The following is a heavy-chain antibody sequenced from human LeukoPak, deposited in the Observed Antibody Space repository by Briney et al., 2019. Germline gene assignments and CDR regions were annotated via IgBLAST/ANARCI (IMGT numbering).Heavy chain of an antibody. CDR1: GFTFSDYH. D-gene: IGHD3/OR15-3a*01. Sequence: NPGGSLRLSCAASGFTFSDYHMSWIRQAPGKGLEWVSYISSSGSTIYYADSVEGRFTISRDNAKNSLYLQMNSLRAEDTAVYYCARDDFPPRADYWGQGTLVTVSS. CDR2: ISSSGSTI. CDR3: ARDDFPPRADY. J-gene: IGHJ4*02. V-gene: IGHV3-11*01.